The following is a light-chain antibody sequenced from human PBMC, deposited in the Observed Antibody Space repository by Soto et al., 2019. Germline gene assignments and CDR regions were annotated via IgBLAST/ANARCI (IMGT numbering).Light chain of an antibody. J-gene: IGKJ4*01. Sequence: ESVLTQSPATLSLSPGEIATLSCSASQSVSSYLAWYQQKPGQAPRLLIYDASNRATGIPARFSGSGSGTDFTLTISSLEPEDFAVYYCQQRSNWPPALTFGGGTKVDIK. V-gene: IGKV3-11*01. CDR2: DAS. CDR3: QQRSNWPPALT. CDR1: QSVSSY.